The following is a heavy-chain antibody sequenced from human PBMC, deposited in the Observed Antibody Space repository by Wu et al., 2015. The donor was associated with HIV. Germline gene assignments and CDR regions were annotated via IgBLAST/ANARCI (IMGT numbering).Heavy chain of an antibody. V-gene: IGHV1-69*06. CDR3: GGSPKIVYYYYFMDV. Sequence: QVQLEQSGSEVKEPQTSVTMSCKASGYIFSDYYIHWVRQAPGQGLEWMGGILPTFGTADYAQKFRDRVTISADISTSTAYMELSSLRSEDTALYFCGGSPKIVYYYYFMDVWGQGTTVTVSS. CDR2: ILPTFGTA. D-gene: IGHD3-22*01. CDR1: GYIFSDYY. J-gene: IGHJ6*03.